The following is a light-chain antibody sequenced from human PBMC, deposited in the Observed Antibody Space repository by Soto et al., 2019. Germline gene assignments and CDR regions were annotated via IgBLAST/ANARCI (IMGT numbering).Light chain of an antibody. CDR3: QQSYSNLWT. CDR1: QNIATF. J-gene: IGKJ1*01. Sequence: DIQMTQSPSSLSLSVGDSVTITFRASQNIATFLSWYQQKPGKVPNLLIYGATSLHRGVPSRFSVSASGTDFTLTISSLQPEDFATYYCQQSYSNLWTFGQGTKVEIK. V-gene: IGKV1-39*01. CDR2: GAT.